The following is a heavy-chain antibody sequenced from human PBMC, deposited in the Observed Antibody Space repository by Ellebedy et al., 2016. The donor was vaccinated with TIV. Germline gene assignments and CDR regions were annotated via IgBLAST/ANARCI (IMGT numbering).Heavy chain of an antibody. D-gene: IGHD4-11*01. Sequence: SETLSLXXTVSGGSISSGGYYWSWIRQHPGKGLEWIGYIYYSGSTYYNPSLKSRVTISVDTSKNQFSLKLSSVTAADTAVYYCARTTTVTRDYYYYYMDVWGKGTTVTVSS. CDR1: GGSISSGGYY. CDR3: ARTTTVTRDYYYYYMDV. CDR2: IYYSGST. V-gene: IGHV4-31*03. J-gene: IGHJ6*03.